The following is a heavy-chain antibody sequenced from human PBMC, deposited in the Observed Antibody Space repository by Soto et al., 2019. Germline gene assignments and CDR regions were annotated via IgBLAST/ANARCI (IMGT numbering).Heavy chain of an antibody. J-gene: IGHJ6*02. CDR1: GFTFSSYG. D-gene: IGHD3-22*01. CDR3: AIDHSSGYYLYYYYGMDV. Sequence: PGGSLRLSCAASGFTFSSYGMHWVRQAPGKGLEWVAVIWYDGSNKYYADSVKGRFTISRDNSKNTLYLQMNSLRAEDTAVYYCAIDHSSGYYLYYYYGMDVWGQGTTVNVSS. CDR2: IWYDGSNK. V-gene: IGHV3-33*01.